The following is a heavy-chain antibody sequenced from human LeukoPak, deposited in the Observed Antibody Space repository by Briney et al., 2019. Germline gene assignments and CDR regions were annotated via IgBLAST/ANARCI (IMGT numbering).Heavy chain of an antibody. V-gene: IGHV3-33*01. CDR2: IWYDGSNK. D-gene: IGHD2-15*01. Sequence: GGSLRLSCAVSGFTFSSYGMHWVRQAPGKGLEWVAVIWYDGSNKYYADSVKGRFTISRDNSKNTLYLQMNSLRAEDTAVYYCARPYCSGGSCYGSLDYWGQGTLVTVSS. CDR3: ARPYCSGGSCYGSLDY. J-gene: IGHJ4*02. CDR1: GFTFSSYG.